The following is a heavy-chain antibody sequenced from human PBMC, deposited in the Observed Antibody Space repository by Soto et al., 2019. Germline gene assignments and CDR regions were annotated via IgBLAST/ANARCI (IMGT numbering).Heavy chain of an antibody. CDR3: AGGVKARTSHYYYHGTDV. J-gene: IGHJ6*04. CDR2: LHYSGST. Sequence: PSETLSLTCTVSGGSINSSYWSWIRQSPGKGLEWIGYLHYSGSTNYNPSLKSRVTISLDTSENRFSLKLTSVNAADTAVYYCAGGVKARTSHYYYHGTDVWGKGTKVT. V-gene: IGHV4-59*01. CDR1: GGSINSSY. D-gene: IGHD6-6*01.